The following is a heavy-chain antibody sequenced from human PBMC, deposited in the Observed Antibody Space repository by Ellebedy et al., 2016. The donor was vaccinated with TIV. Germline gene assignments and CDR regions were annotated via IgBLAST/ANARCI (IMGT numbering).Heavy chain of an antibody. CDR2: ISSSSSTI. V-gene: IGHV3-48*02. CDR1: GFTFSSYS. Sequence: GESLKISCAASGFTFSSYSMNWVRQAPGKGLEWVSYISSSSSTIYYADSVKGRFTISRDNAKNSLYLQMNSLRDEDTAVYYCARDLCPFLTYCELRGAFDIWGQGTMVTVSS. J-gene: IGHJ3*02. D-gene: IGHD2-21*01. CDR3: ARDLCPFLTYCELRGAFDI.